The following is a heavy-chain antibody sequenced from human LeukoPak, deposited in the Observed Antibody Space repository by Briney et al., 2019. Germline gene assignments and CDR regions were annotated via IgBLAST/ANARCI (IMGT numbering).Heavy chain of an antibody. J-gene: IGHJ5*02. CDR3: ARGSGWNSFDP. D-gene: IGHD6-19*01. V-gene: IGHV4-61*02. CDR1: GGSISTDLYY. Sequence: SQTLSLTCTVSGGSISTDLYYWTWLRQPAGKGLEWIGRIYSNGWTDYNPPLKSRVSISIDTPKNHFSLKMSLATAADTALYYCARGSGWNSFDPWGQGTLVTVSS. CDR2: IYSNGWT.